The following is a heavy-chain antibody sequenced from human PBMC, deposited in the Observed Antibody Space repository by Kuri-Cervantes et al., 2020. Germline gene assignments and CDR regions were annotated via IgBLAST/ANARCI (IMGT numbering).Heavy chain of an antibody. CDR1: GYTFTGYY. Sequence: ASVKVSCKASGYTFTGYYMHWVRQAPGQGLEWMGWINPKRGGTNYAQKFQGRVTMTRDTSISTAYMELSRLRSDDTAVYYCARVAAAAGIGGMDVWGQGTTVTVSS. D-gene: IGHD6-13*01. CDR3: ARVAAAAGIGGMDV. J-gene: IGHJ6*02. V-gene: IGHV1-2*02. CDR2: INPKRGGT.